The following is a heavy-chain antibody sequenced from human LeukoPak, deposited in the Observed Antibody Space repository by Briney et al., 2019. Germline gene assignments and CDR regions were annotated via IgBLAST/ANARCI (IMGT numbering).Heavy chain of an antibody. D-gene: IGHD2-2*01. Sequence: ASVKVYCKASGYTFTSYDINWVRQATGQGLEWMGWMNPNSGNTGYAQKFQGRVTMTRNTSISTAYMELSSLRSEDTAVYYCARGYCSSTSCYFYYYYYGMDVWGQGTTVTVSS. CDR2: MNPNSGNT. V-gene: IGHV1-8*01. J-gene: IGHJ6*02. CDR1: GYTFTSYD. CDR3: ARGYCSSTSCYFYYYYYGMDV.